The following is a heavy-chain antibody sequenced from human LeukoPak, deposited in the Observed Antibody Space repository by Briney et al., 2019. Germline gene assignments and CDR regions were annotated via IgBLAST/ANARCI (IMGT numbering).Heavy chain of an antibody. Sequence: SETLSLTCAVYGGSFSGYYWSWIRQPPGKGLEWIGEINHSGSTNYNPSLKSRVTISVDTSKNQFSLKLSSVTAADTAVYYCARQGVVIAIELSIDYWGQGTLVTVSS. CDR3: ARQGVVIAIELSIDY. J-gene: IGHJ4*02. CDR1: GGSFSGYY. V-gene: IGHV4-34*01. CDR2: INHSGST. D-gene: IGHD2-21*01.